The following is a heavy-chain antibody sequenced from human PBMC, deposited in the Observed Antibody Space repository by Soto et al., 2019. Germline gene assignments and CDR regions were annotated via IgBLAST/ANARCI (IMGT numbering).Heavy chain of an antibody. D-gene: IGHD3-22*01. Sequence: SGGSLRLSCAASGFAFRTYGMHWVRQAPGKGLEWVAVMSPNGNNQYYADSVKGRFTISRDTSKSTLYLQMTSLRPDDTAVYYCATGANFYYDTSRYWGQGTLVTVSS. CDR3: ATGANFYYDTSRY. V-gene: IGHV3-30*03. CDR1: GFAFRTYG. J-gene: IGHJ4*02. CDR2: MSPNGNNQ.